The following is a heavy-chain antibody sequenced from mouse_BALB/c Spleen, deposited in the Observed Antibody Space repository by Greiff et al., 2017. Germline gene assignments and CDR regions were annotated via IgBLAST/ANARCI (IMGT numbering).Heavy chain of an antibody. J-gene: IGHJ4*01. CDR2: IDPSDSYT. D-gene: IGHD3-1*01. V-gene: IGHV1-69*01. CDR3: TRTQHGLQAMDY. Sequence: QVQLQQPGAELVMPGASVKMSCKASGYTFTDYWMHWVKQRPGQGLEWIGVIDPSDSYTSYNQKFKGKATLTVDTSSSTAYMQLSSLTSEDSAVYYCTRTQHGLQAMDYWGQGTSVTVSS. CDR1: GYTFTDYW.